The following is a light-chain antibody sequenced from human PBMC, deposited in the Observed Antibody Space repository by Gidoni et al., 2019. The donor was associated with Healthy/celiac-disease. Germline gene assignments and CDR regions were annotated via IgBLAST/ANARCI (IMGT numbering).Light chain of an antibody. CDR1: QSLLHSNGYNY. CDR2: LGY. CDR3: MQALQTPLT. V-gene: IGKV2-28*01. Sequence: DIVMTQSPLSLPVTPGEPASISCRSSQSLLHSNGYNYLDWYLQKPGQSPQLLIYLGYTRASGVPDRFSGSGSGTDFTLKSSRVEAEDVGVYYCMQALQTPLTFGGGTKVEIK. J-gene: IGKJ4*01.